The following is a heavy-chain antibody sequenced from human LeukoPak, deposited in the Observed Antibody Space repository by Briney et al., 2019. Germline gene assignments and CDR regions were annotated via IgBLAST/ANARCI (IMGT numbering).Heavy chain of an antibody. Sequence: ASVKVSCKASGYTFTGYYMHWVRQAPGQGLEWMGRINPNSGGTNYAQKFQGRVTMTRDTSISTAYMELSRLRSDDTAVYYCARAEVVTIFGVVIKYNWFDPWGQGTLVTVSS. CDR2: INPNSGGT. CDR3: ARAEVVTIFGVVIKYNWFDP. J-gene: IGHJ5*02. CDR1: GYTFTGYY. D-gene: IGHD3-3*01. V-gene: IGHV1-2*06.